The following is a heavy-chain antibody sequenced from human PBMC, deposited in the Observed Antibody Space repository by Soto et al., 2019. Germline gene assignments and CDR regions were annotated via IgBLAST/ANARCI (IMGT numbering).Heavy chain of an antibody. CDR1: GFTVSSNY. D-gene: IGHD3-3*01. CDR2: IYSGGST. J-gene: IGHJ6*02. Sequence: GGSLRLSCAASGFTVSSNYMSWVRQAPGKGLEWVSVIYSGGSTYYADSVKGRFTISRDNSKNTLYLQMNSLRAEDTAVYYCAAGWSRFLEWFPQPYYGMDVWGQGTTVTVSS. V-gene: IGHV3-53*01. CDR3: AAGWSRFLEWFPQPYYGMDV.